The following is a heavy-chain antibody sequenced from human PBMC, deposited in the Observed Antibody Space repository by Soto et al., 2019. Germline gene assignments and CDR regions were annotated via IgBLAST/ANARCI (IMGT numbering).Heavy chain of an antibody. Sequence: LGESLKISCKGSGYSFTSYWISWVRQMPGNGLEWMGRIDPSDSYTNYSPSFQGHVTISADKSISTAYLQWSSLKASDTAMYYCARLSGPDFWSGYYTPRYYFDYWGQGTLVTVSS. CDR2: IDPSDSYT. V-gene: IGHV5-10-1*01. CDR1: GYSFTSYW. CDR3: ARLSGPDFWSGYYTPRYYFDY. J-gene: IGHJ4*02. D-gene: IGHD3-3*01.